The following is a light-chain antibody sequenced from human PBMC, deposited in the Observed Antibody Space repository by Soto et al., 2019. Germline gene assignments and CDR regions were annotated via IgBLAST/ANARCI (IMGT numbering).Light chain of an antibody. Sequence: SYEPTQPLSVSVALGQTARITCGGNSIGSKNVHWYLQKPGQAPVLVIYRDINRPSGIPERFSGSNSGNTATLTISRAQAGDDADYYCQVWDSSTVVFGGGTKLTVL. CDR1: SIGSKN. CDR3: QVWDSSTVV. CDR2: RDI. V-gene: IGLV3-9*01. J-gene: IGLJ2*01.